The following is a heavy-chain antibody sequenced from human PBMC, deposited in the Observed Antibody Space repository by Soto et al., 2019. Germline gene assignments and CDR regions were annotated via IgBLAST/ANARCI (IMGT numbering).Heavy chain of an antibody. CDR2: IYYSGST. CDR3: ASLRTGIAAAGYNPYFDY. V-gene: IGHV4-39*01. CDR1: GGSISSSSYY. Sequence: SETLSLTCTVSGGSISSSSYYWGWIRQPPGKGLEWIGSIYYSGSTYYNPSLKSRVTISVATSKNQFSLKLSSVTAADTAVYYCASLRTGIAAAGYNPYFDYWGQGTLVTVSS. D-gene: IGHD6-13*01. J-gene: IGHJ4*02.